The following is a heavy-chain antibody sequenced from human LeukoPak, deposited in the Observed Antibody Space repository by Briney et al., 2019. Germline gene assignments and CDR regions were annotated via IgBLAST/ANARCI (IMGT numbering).Heavy chain of an antibody. CDR2: IYHSGST. CDR3: ARRVSDPLKVDY. D-gene: IGHD3-22*01. Sequence: SETLSLTCAVSGGSISSGSYSWNWIRQPPGKGLEWIGYIYHSGSTDYNPSLTSRVTISMDRSKNQFSLKLSSVTAADTAVYYCARRVSDPLKVDYWGQGTLVTVSS. J-gene: IGHJ4*02. CDR1: GGSISSGSYS. V-gene: IGHV4-30-2*01.